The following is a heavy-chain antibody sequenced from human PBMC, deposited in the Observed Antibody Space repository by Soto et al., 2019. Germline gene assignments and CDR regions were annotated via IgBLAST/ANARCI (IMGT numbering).Heavy chain of an antibody. Sequence: EVQLVESGGGLVQPGGSLRLSCAASGFTFISHWIHWVRQTPGKGLVWASRIDVGGSNRNYADSVKGRFTISRDNAKNTVYLLMNSLRADDTAVYYCVRGIYQKFGMDVWGQGTTV. V-gene: IGHV3-74*01. D-gene: IGHD3-3*02. J-gene: IGHJ6*02. CDR1: GFTFISHW. CDR3: VRGIYQKFGMDV. CDR2: IDVGGSNR.